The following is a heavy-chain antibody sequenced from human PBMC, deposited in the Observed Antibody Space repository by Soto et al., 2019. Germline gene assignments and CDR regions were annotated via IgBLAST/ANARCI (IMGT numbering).Heavy chain of an antibody. CDR2: IYYSGST. D-gene: IGHD3-9*01. CDR1: GGSISSGDYY. CDR3: ARRESYDILTGYYHFDY. V-gene: IGHV4-30-4*01. Sequence: PSETLSLTCTVSGGSISSGDYYWSWIRQPPGKGLEWIGYIYYSGSTYYNPSLKSRVTISVDTSKNQFSLKLSSVTAADTAVYYCARRESYDILTGYYHFDYWGQGTLVTVSS. J-gene: IGHJ4*02.